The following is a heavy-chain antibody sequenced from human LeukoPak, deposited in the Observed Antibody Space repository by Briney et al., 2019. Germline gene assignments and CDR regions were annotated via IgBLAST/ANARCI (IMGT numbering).Heavy chain of an antibody. J-gene: IGHJ4*02. CDR3: AKDKYFDWLPLDY. CDR2: ISDSGGGT. CDR1: GITLSNYG. D-gene: IGHD3-9*01. V-gene: IGHV3-23*01. Sequence: GGSLRLSCAVSGITLSNYGMSWVRQAPGKGLEWVAGISDSGGGTKYADSVKGRFTISRDNSKNALYLQMNSLRTEDTAVYYCAKDKYFDWLPLDYWGQGTLVTVSS.